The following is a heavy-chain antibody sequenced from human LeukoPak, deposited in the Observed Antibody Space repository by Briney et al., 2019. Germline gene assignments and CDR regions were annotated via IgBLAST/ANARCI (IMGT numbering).Heavy chain of an antibody. CDR3: ARDFFEDIVATRHGLYFDY. V-gene: IGHV1-69*05. J-gene: IGHJ4*02. CDR2: IIPIFGTA. D-gene: IGHD5-12*01. CDR1: GGTFSSYA. Sequence: SVKVSCKASGGTFSSYAISWVRQAPGQGLEWMGRIIPIFGTANYAQKVQGRVTITTDESTSTGYMELSRLSSKDTAVYYCARDFFEDIVATRHGLYFDYWGQGTLVTVSS.